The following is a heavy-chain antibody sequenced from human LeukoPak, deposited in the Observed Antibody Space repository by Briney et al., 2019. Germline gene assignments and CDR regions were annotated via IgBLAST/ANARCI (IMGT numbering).Heavy chain of an antibody. CDR3: AREAVWYYDSSGYSSFDY. D-gene: IGHD3-22*01. CDR1: GGTFSSYA. J-gene: IGHJ4*02. V-gene: IGHV1-69*05. Sequence: SVKVSCKATGGTFSSYAISWVRQAPGQGLEWMGGIIPIFGTANYAQKFQGRVTITTDESTSTAYMELSSLRSEDTAVYYCAREAVWYYDSSGYSSFDYWGQGTLVTVSS. CDR2: IIPIFGTA.